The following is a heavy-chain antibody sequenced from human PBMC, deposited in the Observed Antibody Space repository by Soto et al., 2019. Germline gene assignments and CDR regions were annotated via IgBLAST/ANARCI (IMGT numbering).Heavy chain of an antibody. Sequence: PSETLSLTCTVSGRSIRDDYWSWIRQPAGRGLEWIGRIYPSGSTDYDPSLKSRVTMSVDTSKNQFSLKLSSVTAADTAVYYCVRAYANIFTYYFDYWRPGTPVALSS. V-gene: IGHV4-4*07. D-gene: IGHD3-16*01. J-gene: IGHJ4*02. CDR3: VRAYANIFTYYFDY. CDR1: GRSIRDDY. CDR2: IYPSGST.